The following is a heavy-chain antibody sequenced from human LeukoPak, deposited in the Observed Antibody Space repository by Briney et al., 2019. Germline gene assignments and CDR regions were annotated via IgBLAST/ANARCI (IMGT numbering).Heavy chain of an antibody. D-gene: IGHD3-10*01. CDR2: IYYSGST. CDR1: GGSISSYY. V-gene: IGHV4-39*01. Sequence: SETLSLTCTVSGGSISSYYWGWIRQPPGKGLEWIGSIYYSGSTYYNPSLKSRVTISVDTSKNQFSLKLSSVTAADAAVYYCARTGSGSYYNVAYWGQGTLVTVSS. J-gene: IGHJ4*02. CDR3: ARTGSGSYYNVAY.